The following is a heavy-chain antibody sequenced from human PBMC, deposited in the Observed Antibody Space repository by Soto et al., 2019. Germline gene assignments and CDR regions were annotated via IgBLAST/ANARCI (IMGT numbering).Heavy chain of an antibody. J-gene: IGHJ4*02. D-gene: IGHD6-25*01. Sequence: PGGSLRLSCAASGFTFSSYAMHWVRHAPGKGLEWVAAISGGGSNKYYADSVKGRFTISRDNSKNTLYLQMNSLRAEDTAVYYCPRKLVGYSSAAAGYWGQGTLVTVSS. V-gene: IGHV3-30-3*01. CDR3: PRKLVGYSSAAAGY. CDR1: GFTFSSYA. CDR2: ISGGGSNK.